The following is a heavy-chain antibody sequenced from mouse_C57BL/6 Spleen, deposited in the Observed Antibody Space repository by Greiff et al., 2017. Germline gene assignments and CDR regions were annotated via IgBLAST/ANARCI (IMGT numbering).Heavy chain of an antibody. D-gene: IGHD1-1*01. V-gene: IGHV1-54*01. Sequence: QVQLQQSGAELVRPGTSVKVSCKASGYAFTNYLIEWVKQRPGQGLEWIGVINPGSGGTNYNEKFKGKATLTADKSSSTAYMQLSSLTSEDSAVYFCAREGAITTVVATGWYFDVWGTGTTVTVSS. J-gene: IGHJ1*03. CDR3: AREGAITTVVATGWYFDV. CDR2: INPGSGGT. CDR1: GYAFTNYL.